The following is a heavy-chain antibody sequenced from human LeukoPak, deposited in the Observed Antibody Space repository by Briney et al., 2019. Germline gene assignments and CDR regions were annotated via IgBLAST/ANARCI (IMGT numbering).Heavy chain of an antibody. J-gene: IGHJ5*02. D-gene: IGHD3-22*01. V-gene: IGHV1-46*01. Sequence: ASVKVSCKASGYTFTSYYMHWVRQAPGQGLEWMGIINPSGGSTSYAQKFQGRVTMTRDTSTSTVYMELSSLRSEDTAVYYCARMSYYDNSGDNWFDPWGQGTLVTVSS. CDR1: GYTFTSYY. CDR2: INPSGGST. CDR3: ARMSYYDNSGDNWFDP.